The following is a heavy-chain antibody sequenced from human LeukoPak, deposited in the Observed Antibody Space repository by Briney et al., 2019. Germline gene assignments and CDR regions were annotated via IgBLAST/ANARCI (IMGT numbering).Heavy chain of an antibody. D-gene: IGHD3-22*01. CDR2: ISWNSGSI. Sequence: PGRSLRLSCAASGFTFDDYAMHWVRQAPGKGLEWVSGISWNSGSIGYADSVKGRFTISRDNAKNSLYLQMNSLRAEDTALYYCAKATYYYDSSGTTGAFFDYWGQGTLVTVSS. CDR3: AKATYYYDSSGTTGAFFDY. CDR1: GFTFDDYA. J-gene: IGHJ4*02. V-gene: IGHV3-9*01.